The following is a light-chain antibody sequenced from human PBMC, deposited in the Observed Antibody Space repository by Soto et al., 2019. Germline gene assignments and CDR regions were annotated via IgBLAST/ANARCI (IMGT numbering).Light chain of an antibody. CDR2: DAS. CDR3: QQRSNWPPMYT. V-gene: IGKV3-11*01. J-gene: IGKJ2*01. CDR1: QSVSSY. Sequence: EIVLTQSPATLSLSPGERATLSCRASQSVSSYLAWYQQNPGQAPRPLIYDASNRATGIPARFSGSGSGTDFTLTISSLEPEDFVVYYCQQRSNWPPMYTFGQGTKLEIK.